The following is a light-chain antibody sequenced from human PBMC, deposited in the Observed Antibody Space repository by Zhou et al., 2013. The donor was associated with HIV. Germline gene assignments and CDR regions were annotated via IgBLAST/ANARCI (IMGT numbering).Light chain of an antibody. CDR1: QSVTTGW. V-gene: IGKV1-5*03. Sequence: DIQMTQSPSTLSASVGDRVTITCRASQSVTTGWLAWYQQKQGKAPKLLIYKASTLESGVPSRFSGSGSGTEFTLTISSLQSEDFAVYYCQQYNNWPTFGGGTKVDIK. CDR3: QQYNNWPT. CDR2: KAS. J-gene: IGKJ4*01.